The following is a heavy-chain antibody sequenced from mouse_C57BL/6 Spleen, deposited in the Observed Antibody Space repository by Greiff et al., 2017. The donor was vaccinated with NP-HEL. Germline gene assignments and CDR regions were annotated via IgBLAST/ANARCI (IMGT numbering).Heavy chain of an antibody. Sequence: VQLKQSGPELVKPGASVKISCKASGYSFTGYYMNWVKQSPEKSLEWIGEINPSTGGTTYNQKFKAKATLTVDKSSSTAYMQLKSLTSEDSAVYYCASYGNSAWFAYWGQGTLVTVSA. CDR3: ASYGNSAWFAY. V-gene: IGHV1-42*01. CDR2: INPSTGGT. J-gene: IGHJ3*01. D-gene: IGHD2-1*01. CDR1: GYSFTGYY.